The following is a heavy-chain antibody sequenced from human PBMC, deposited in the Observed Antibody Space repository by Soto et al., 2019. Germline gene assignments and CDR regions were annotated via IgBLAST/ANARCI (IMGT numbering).Heavy chain of an antibody. CDR2: ISAYNGNT. J-gene: IGHJ6*02. CDR3: ARDGDITIFGVVIIAYYGMDV. Sequence: ASVKVSCKASGYTFTSYGISWVRQAPGQVLEWMGWISAYNGNTNYAQKLQGRVTMTTDTSTSTAYMELRSLRSDDTAVYYCARDGDITIFGVVIIAYYGMDVWGQGTTVTVSS. CDR1: GYTFTSYG. D-gene: IGHD3-3*01. V-gene: IGHV1-18*04.